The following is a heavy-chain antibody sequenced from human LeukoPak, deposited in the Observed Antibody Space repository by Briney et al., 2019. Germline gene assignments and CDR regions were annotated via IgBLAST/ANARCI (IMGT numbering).Heavy chain of an antibody. CDR1: GFNFRNAW. CDR2: IRSDSDGGVT. Sequence: PGGSLRLSCTASGFNFRNAWMCWVRQAPGKGLEWVGLIRSDSDGGVTQYGTPVKGRFTISRDDSKDTVYLQMNSLKTEDTAVYYCTTDWGFDYWGQGTLVTVSS. D-gene: IGHD3-16*01. CDR3: TTDWGFDY. J-gene: IGHJ4*02. V-gene: IGHV3-15*01.